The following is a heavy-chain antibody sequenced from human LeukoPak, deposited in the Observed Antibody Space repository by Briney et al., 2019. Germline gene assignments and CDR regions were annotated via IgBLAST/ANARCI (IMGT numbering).Heavy chain of an antibody. V-gene: IGHV4-59*01. J-gene: IGHJ5*02. CDR2: IYYSGST. Sequence: PSETLSLTCTVSGGSISSYYWSWIRQPPGKGLEWIGYIYYSGSTNYNPSLKSRVTISVDTSKNQFSLKLSSVTAADTAVYCCARAPGYDILTGYFPNWFDPWGQGTLVTVSS. CDR1: GGSISSYY. D-gene: IGHD3-9*01. CDR3: ARAPGYDILTGYFPNWFDP.